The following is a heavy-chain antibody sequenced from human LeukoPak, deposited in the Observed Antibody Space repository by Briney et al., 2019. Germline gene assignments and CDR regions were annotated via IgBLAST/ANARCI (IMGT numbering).Heavy chain of an antibody. CDR3: ARSRYYDFWSGYPIDY. J-gene: IGHJ4*02. CDR1: GGTFISYA. D-gene: IGHD3-3*01. V-gene: IGHV1-69*04. CDR2: IIPILGIA. Sequence: ASVTVSFKASGGTFISYASSWVRQAPGQGLEWMGRIIPILGIANYAQKFQGRVTITADKSTSTAYMELSSLRSEDTAVYYCARSRYYDFWSGYPIDYWGQGTLVTVSS.